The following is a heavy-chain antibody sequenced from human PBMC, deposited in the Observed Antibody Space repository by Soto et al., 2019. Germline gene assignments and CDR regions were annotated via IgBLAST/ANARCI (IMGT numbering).Heavy chain of an antibody. D-gene: IGHD2-15*01. V-gene: IGHV2-5*02. CDR1: GFSLSTSGVG. J-gene: IGHJ5*02. CDR3: AHRRRCCSGNSCASIWFDP. Sequence: QITLKESGPTLVKPTQTLTLTCTFSGFSLSTSGVGVGWIRQPPGKALEWLALIYWDDDKRYSPSLKSRLTLTQDTSKNHLVLTTTNMDPVDTTTYYCAHRRRCCSGNSCASIWFDPCGQGTQVTVSS. CDR2: IYWDDDK.